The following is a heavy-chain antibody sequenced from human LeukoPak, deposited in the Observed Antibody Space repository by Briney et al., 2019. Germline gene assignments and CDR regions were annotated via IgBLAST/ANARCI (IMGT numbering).Heavy chain of an antibody. CDR2: VTSSSSST. D-gene: IGHD3-10*01. Sequence: GGSLRLSCAASGFSISDHYMSWIRQSPGKGLEWISYVTSSSSSTKYADSVKGRFTISRDNAKNSVALQMNSLRAEDTAVYYCARERRGSYYAFESWGQGTLVTVSS. CDR3: ARERRGSYYAFES. J-gene: IGHJ4*02. V-gene: IGHV3-11*05. CDR1: GFSISDHY.